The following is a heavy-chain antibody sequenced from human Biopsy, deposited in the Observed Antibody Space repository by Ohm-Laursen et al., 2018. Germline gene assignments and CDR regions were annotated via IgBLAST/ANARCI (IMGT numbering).Heavy chain of an antibody. J-gene: IGHJ4*02. CDR3: ARRGSGGRSFDY. Sequence: TLSLTCTVSGDSINSSYWSWIRQAPGKGLEWIGFISNSGNTNYNPSLKSRVAISADTSKNQFSLKLGSVTVADTAVFYCARRGSGGRSFDYWGQGSLVTVSS. CDR2: ISNSGNT. CDR1: GDSINSSY. D-gene: IGHD2-15*01. V-gene: IGHV4-59*08.